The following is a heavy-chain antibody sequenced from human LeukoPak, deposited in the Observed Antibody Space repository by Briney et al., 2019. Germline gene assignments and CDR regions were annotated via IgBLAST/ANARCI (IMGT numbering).Heavy chain of an antibody. CDR3: ARGFEGYCSGGSCPGIFDY. D-gene: IGHD2-15*01. Sequence: GGSLRLSRAASGFTFSSYWMHWVRQAPGKGLVWVSRINSDGSSTSYADSVKGRFTISRDNAKNTLYLQMNSLRAEDTAVYYCARGFEGYCSGGSCPGIFDYWGQGTLVTVSS. CDR1: GFTFSSYW. J-gene: IGHJ4*02. V-gene: IGHV3-74*01. CDR2: INSDGSST.